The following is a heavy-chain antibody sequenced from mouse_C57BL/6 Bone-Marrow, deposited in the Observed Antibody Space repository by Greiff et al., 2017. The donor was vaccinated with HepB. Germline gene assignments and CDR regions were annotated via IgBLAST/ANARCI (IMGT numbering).Heavy chain of an antibody. V-gene: IGHV1-64*01. Sequence: VQLQQPGAELVKPGASVKLSCKASGYPFTSYWMHWVKQRPGQGLEWIGMIHPNSGSTNYNEKFKSKATLTVDKSSSTAYMQLSSLTSEDSAVYYCARFYGSSFDYWGQGTTLTVSS. D-gene: IGHD1-1*01. CDR3: ARFYGSSFDY. CDR2: IHPNSGST. J-gene: IGHJ2*01. CDR1: GYPFTSYW.